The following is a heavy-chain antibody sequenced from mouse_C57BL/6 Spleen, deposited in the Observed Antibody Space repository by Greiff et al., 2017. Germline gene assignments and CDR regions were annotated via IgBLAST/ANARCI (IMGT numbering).Heavy chain of an antibody. J-gene: IGHJ1*03. CDR2: ISSGSSTI. Sequence: EVMLVESGGGLVKPGGSLKLSCAASGFTFSDYGMHWVRQAPEKGLEWVAYISSGSSTIYYADTVKGRFTISRDNAKNTLFLQMTSLRSEDTAMYYCARGDGSSYGYFDVWGTGTTVTVSS. D-gene: IGHD1-1*01. V-gene: IGHV5-17*01. CDR1: GFTFSDYG. CDR3: ARGDGSSYGYFDV.